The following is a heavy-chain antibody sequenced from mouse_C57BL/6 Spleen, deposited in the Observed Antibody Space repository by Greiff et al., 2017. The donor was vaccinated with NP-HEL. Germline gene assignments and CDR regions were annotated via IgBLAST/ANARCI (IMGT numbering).Heavy chain of an antibody. J-gene: IGHJ4*01. Sequence: EVKLMESGGGLVKPGGSLKLSCAASGFTFSSYAMSWVRQTPEKRLEWVATISDGGSYTYYPDNVKGRFTISRDNAKNNLYLQMSHLKSEDTAMYYCAREGGNYPYYAMDYWGQGTSVTVSS. D-gene: IGHD2-1*01. V-gene: IGHV5-4*01. CDR2: ISDGGSYT. CDR1: GFTFSSYA. CDR3: AREGGNYPYYAMDY.